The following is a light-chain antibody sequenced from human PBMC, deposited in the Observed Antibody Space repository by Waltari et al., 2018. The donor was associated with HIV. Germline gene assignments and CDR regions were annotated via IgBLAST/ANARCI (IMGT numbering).Light chain of an antibody. CDR2: RNS. CDR3: AAWDDSLSGGV. J-gene: IGLJ2*01. CDR1: SANIGSNF. Sequence: QSVLTQPPSTSGTPGQSVTITCSGSSANIGSNFVYWYQQVPETAPKLLISRNSQRPSGVPDRFSGSKSGTSASLAISGLRAEDEADYYCAAWDDSLSGGVFGGGTKLTVL. V-gene: IGLV1-47*01.